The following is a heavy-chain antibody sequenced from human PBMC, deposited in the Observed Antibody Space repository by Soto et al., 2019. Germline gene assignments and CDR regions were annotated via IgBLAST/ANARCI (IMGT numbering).Heavy chain of an antibody. J-gene: IGHJ4*02. CDR3: ARGRYGDY. D-gene: IGHD1-1*01. CDR2: ISAHNGNT. Sequence: QVPLVQSGAEVKKPGASVKVSCKGSGYAFTTYGITWVRQAPGQGLEWMGWISAHNGNTNYAQKLQGRVTGTRDTSTSTAYMELRSLRSDDTAVYYCARGRYGDYWGQGALVTVSS. V-gene: IGHV1-18*01. CDR1: GYAFTTYG.